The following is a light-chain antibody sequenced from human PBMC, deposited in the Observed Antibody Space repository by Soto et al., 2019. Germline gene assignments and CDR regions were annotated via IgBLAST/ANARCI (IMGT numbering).Light chain of an antibody. Sequence: EIVLAQSPGTLSLSPGERATLSCRASQSVTNSFLAWYQQRPGQAPRLLIYQTSIRAAGIPARFSASGSGTDFTLTISDVQPEDFALYYCHQRQSWPRTFGQGTKVDIK. V-gene: IGKV3-11*01. CDR1: QSVTNS. CDR2: QTS. CDR3: HQRQSWPRT. J-gene: IGKJ1*01.